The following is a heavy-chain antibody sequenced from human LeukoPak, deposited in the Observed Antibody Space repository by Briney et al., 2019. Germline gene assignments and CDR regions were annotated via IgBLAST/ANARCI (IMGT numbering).Heavy chain of an antibody. Sequence: SETLSLTCAVSGYSISGGYYWGWIRQPPGKGLEWIGNIYHSGSTYYNPSLKSRVTISVDTSKNQFSLNLTSVTAADTAVYYCARRQSGYRDYWGQGTLVTVSS. CDR2: IYHSGST. CDR3: ARRQSGYRDY. CDR1: GYSISGGYY. D-gene: IGHD3-22*01. J-gene: IGHJ4*02. V-gene: IGHV4-38-2*01.